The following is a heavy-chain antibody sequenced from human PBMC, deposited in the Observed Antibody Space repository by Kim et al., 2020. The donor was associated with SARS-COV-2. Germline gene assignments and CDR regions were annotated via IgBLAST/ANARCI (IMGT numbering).Heavy chain of an antibody. V-gene: IGHV3-33*01. Sequence: YAATVKGRFTITRDNCKNTLYLQMNSLGAEDTAVYYCARTLVLSGYYGMDVWGQGNTVTVSS. J-gene: IGHJ6*02. D-gene: IGHD3-10*01. CDR3: ARTLVLSGYYGMDV.